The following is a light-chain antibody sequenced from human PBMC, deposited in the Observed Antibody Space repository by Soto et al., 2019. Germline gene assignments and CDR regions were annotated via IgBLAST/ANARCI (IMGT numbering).Light chain of an antibody. CDR1: SSDVGRYNY. Sequence: QCVLTQPASVSGSPGQSITISCTGTSSDVGRYNYVSWYQQYPGKAPKLMIYDVSGRPSGVSDRFSGSKSGNTASLTISGLQAEDEADYYCNSYTGTSARYVFGTGTKLTVL. V-gene: IGLV2-14*03. CDR3: NSYTGTSARYV. CDR2: DVS. J-gene: IGLJ1*01.